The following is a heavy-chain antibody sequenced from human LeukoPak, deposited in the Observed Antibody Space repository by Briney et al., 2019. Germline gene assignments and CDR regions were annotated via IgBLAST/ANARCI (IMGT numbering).Heavy chain of an antibody. CDR1: GFTFSSYA. J-gene: IGHJ4*02. Sequence: GGSLRLSCAASGFTFSSYAMSWVRQAPGKGLEWVSAISGSGGRTYYADSVKGRFTISRDNSKNTLYLQMNSLRAEDTAVYYCAKDERTSVYYGSGSYPAYWGQGTLVTVSS. CDR2: ISGSGGRT. D-gene: IGHD3-10*01. V-gene: IGHV3-23*01. CDR3: AKDERTSVYYGSGSYPAY.